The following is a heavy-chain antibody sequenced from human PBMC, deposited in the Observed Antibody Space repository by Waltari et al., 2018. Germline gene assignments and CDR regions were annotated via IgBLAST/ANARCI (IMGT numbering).Heavy chain of an antibody. CDR2: IYKDGST. D-gene: IGHD3-22*01. CDR3: AKEGSGYYGGSFDY. V-gene: IGHV3-23*03. J-gene: IGHJ4*02. Sequence: EVQMLESGGGLVQPGGSLRLSCAASGLSFCTYDMNWVRQAPGKGLEWISVIYKDGSTYYVDSVRGRFTISRDNSKNTLYLQMNSLGAEDTAMYFCAKEGSGYYGGSFDYWGQGTMVTVSS. CDR1: GLSFCTYD.